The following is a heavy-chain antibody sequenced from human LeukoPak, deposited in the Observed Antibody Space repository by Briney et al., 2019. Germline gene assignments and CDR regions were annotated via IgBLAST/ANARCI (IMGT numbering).Heavy chain of an antibody. CDR3: ARGRPHGNDY. V-gene: IGHV3-74*01. CDR1: GFTFSSYW. J-gene: IGHJ4*02. D-gene: IGHD4-23*01. CDR2: IASDGSST. Sequence: GGSLRLSCAASGFTFSSYWMNWVRQAPGKGLVWVSRIASDGSSTTYADSVKGGFSISRDNAKNTLYLQMNSLRVEDTAVYYCARGRPHGNDYWGQGSLVAVCS.